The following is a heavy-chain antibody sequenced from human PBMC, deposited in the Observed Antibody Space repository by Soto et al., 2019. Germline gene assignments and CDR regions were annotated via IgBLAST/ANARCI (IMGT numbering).Heavy chain of an antibody. V-gene: IGHV1-2*02. CDR3: ARVNVVVVAATREYYFDY. D-gene: IGHD2-15*01. CDR2: INPNSGGT. Sequence: ASVKVSCKASGYTFTGYYMHWVRHAPGQGXEWMGWINPNSGGTNYAQKFQGRVTMTRDTSISTAYMELSRLRSDDTAVYYCARVNVVVVAATREYYFDYWGQGTLVTVSS. J-gene: IGHJ4*02. CDR1: GYTFTGYY.